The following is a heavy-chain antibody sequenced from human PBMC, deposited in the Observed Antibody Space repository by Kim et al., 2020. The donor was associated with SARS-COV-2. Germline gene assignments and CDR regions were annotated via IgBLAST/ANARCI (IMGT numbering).Heavy chain of an antibody. D-gene: IGHD2-8*02. CDR2: AT. V-gene: IGHV5-51*01. Sequence: ATRYGPSLQGQVTMSVDKSTSTAYLQWSSLKASDTAMYYCARQVSGGVFDKWGQGSLVTVSS. CDR3: ARQVSGGVFDK. J-gene: IGHJ4*02.